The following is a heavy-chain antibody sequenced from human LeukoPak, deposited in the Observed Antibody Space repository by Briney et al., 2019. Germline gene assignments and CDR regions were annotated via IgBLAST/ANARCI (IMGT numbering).Heavy chain of an antibody. CDR3: ARSSVDIVVVPAATPGTTYGMDV. D-gene: IGHD2-2*01. Sequence: PSETLSLTCTVSGASVSATNYYWSWIRQPPGKGLEWIGEINHSGSTNYNPSLKSRVTISVDTSKNQFSLKLSSVTAADTAVYYCARSSVDIVVVPAATPGTTYGMDVWGQGTTVTVSS. CDR1: GASVSATNYY. V-gene: IGHV4-34*01. J-gene: IGHJ6*02. CDR2: INHSGST.